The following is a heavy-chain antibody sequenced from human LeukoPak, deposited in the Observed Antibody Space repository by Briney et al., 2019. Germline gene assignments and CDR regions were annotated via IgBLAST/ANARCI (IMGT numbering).Heavy chain of an antibody. CDR3: ATRTVPAAVSPWFDP. V-gene: IGHV1-24*01. D-gene: IGHD2-2*01. J-gene: IGHJ5*02. CDR1: GYTLTELS. Sequence: RASVKVSCKVSGYTLTELSMHWVRQAPGKGLGWMGGFDPEDGETIYAQKFQGRVTMTEDTFTDTAYMELSSLRSEDTAVYYCATRTVPAAVSPWFDPWGQGTLVTVSS. CDR2: FDPEDGET.